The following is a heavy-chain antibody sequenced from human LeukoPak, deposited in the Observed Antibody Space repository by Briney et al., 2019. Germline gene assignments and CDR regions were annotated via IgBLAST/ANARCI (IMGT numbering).Heavy chain of an antibody. D-gene: IGHD3-22*01. CDR1: GFTFSSYW. CDR3: ASRPTYDSSGVGGRSRIY. V-gene: IGHV3-7*01. CDR2: IKQDGSEK. Sequence: GGSLRLSCAASGFTFSSYWMSWVRQAPGKGLEWVANIKQDGSEKYYVDSVKGRFTISRDNAKNSLYLQMNSLRAEDTAVYYCASRPTYDSSGVGGRSRIYWGQGTLVTVSS. J-gene: IGHJ4*02.